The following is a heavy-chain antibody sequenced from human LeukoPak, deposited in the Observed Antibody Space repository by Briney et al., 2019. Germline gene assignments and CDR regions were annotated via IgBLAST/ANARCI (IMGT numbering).Heavy chain of an antibody. V-gene: IGHV3-15*07. CDR1: GFTFSSYS. CDR3: TTDREDFWSGYSGFDY. D-gene: IGHD3-3*01. CDR2: IKSKTDGGTT. Sequence: KAGGSLRLSCAASGFTFSSYSMNWVSQAPGKGLEWVGRIKSKTDGGTTDYAAPVKGRFTISRDDSKNTLYLQMNSLKTEDTAVYYCTTDREDFWSGYSGFDYWGQGTLVTVSS. J-gene: IGHJ4*02.